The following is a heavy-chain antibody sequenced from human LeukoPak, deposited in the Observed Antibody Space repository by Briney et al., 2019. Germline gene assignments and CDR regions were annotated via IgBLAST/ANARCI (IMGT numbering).Heavy chain of an antibody. J-gene: IGHJ4*02. V-gene: IGHV3-7*04. D-gene: IGHD1-26*01. CDR1: GFTFSSYW. CDR3: ARDVESVGAINDY. Sequence: TGGSLRLSCAASGFTFSSYWMSWVRQAPGKGLEWVANIKQDGSEKYYVDSVKGRFTISRDNAKNSLYLQMNSLRAEDTAVYYCARDVESVGAINDYWGQGTLVTVSS. CDR2: IKQDGSEK.